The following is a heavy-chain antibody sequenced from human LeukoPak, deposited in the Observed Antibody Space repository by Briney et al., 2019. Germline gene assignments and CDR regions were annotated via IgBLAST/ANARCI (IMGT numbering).Heavy chain of an antibody. J-gene: IGHJ4*02. Sequence: GGSLRLSCAASGFTFSSYSMNWVRQAPGKGLEWVSSISRSSSYIYYADSVKGRFTISRDNAKNSLYLQMNSLRAEDTAVYYCATRPITMVRGVIVYWGQGTLVTVSS. D-gene: IGHD3-10*01. V-gene: IGHV3-21*01. CDR2: ISRSSSYI. CDR1: GFTFSSYS. CDR3: ATRPITMVRGVIVY.